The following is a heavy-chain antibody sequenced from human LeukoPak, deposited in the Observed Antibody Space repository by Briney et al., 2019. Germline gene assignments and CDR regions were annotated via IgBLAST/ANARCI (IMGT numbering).Heavy chain of an antibody. V-gene: IGHV3-15*01. J-gene: IGHJ4*02. D-gene: IGHD1-26*01. CDR1: GFTFSSYA. CDR3: TAQWELPNFNYFDY. Sequence: GGSLRLSCAASGFTFSSYAMSWVRQAPGKGLEWVGRIKSKTDGGTTDYAAPVKGRFTISRDDSKNTLYLQMNSLKTEDTAVYYCTAQWELPNFNYFDYWGQGTLVTVSS. CDR2: IKSKTDGGTT.